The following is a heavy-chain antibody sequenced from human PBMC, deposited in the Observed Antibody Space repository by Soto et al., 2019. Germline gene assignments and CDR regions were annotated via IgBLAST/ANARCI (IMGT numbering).Heavy chain of an antibody. Sequence: SETLSLTCTVSGGSITNTSYYWGWIRQPPGKGLEWMGSIYHSGTTYNNPSLKSRVTIALDTSKSLVSLRLNSVTAADTAVYYCARLVGVAISPWGQGTLVTVSS. V-gene: IGHV4-39*07. D-gene: IGHD2-21*01. CDR1: GGSITNTSYY. CDR3: ARLVGVAISP. CDR2: IYHSGTT. J-gene: IGHJ4*02.